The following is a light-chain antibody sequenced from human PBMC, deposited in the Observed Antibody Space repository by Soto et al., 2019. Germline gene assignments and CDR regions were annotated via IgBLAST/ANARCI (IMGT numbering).Light chain of an antibody. V-gene: IGKV1-39*01. CDR3: QQSYSTPFT. CDR2: AAS. J-gene: IGKJ3*01. CDR1: QTISSY. Sequence: DIQMTQSPSSLSASVGDRVTITCRASQTISSYLNWYQQKPGKAPKLLIYAASSLQSGVPSGFSGSGSWTEFTLTISTLQPEDFATYYCQQSYSTPFTFGPGTKVDIK.